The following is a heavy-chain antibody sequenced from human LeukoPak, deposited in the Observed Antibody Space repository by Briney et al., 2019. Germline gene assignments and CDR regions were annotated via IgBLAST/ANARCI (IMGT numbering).Heavy chain of an antibody. Sequence: PGGSLRLSCAASGFTVSSNYMNWVRQAPGKGLEWVSVIYSGGSTYYADSVKGRFTISRDNSKNTLYLQMNSLRAEDTAVYYCANQRGAYSSSIFDYWGQGTLVTVSS. D-gene: IGHD6-13*01. V-gene: IGHV3-66*01. CDR1: GFTVSSNY. CDR2: IYSGGST. CDR3: ANQRGAYSSSIFDY. J-gene: IGHJ4*02.